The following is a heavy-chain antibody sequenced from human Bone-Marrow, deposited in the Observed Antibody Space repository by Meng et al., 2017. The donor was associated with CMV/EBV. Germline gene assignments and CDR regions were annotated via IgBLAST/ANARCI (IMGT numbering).Heavy chain of an antibody. J-gene: IGHJ4*02. CDR2: IKQDGSEK. Sequence: GESLKISCAASGFTFSSYWMSWVRQAPGKGLEWVANIKQDGSEKYYVDSVKGRFTISRDNAKNSLYLQMNSLRAEDTAVYYCAREAIAARNDKDYWGKGTLVTVSS. D-gene: IGHD6-13*01. CDR3: AREAIAARNDKDY. V-gene: IGHV3-7*01. CDR1: GFTFSSYW.